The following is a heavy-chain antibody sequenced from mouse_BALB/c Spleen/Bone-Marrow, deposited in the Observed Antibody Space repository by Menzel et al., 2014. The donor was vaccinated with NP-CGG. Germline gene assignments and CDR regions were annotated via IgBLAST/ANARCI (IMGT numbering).Heavy chain of an antibody. V-gene: IGHV1S81*02. CDR2: INPSNGGT. CDR3: TRSRRAMDH. Sequence: QVQLKQSGAELVEPGASVKLSCKASGYTFTSYYMCWVKQRPGQGLEWIGEINPSNGGTNFNEEFKSKATLTVDKSSSTAYMSLSSLTSEDSAVYYCTRSRRAMDHWGQGTSVTVSS. J-gene: IGHJ4*01. CDR1: GYTFTSYY. D-gene: IGHD2-12*01.